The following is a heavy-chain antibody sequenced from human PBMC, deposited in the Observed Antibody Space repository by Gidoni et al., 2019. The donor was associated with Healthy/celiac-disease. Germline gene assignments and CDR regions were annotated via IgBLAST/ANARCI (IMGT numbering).Heavy chain of an antibody. CDR3: TSPRSGYRYYGMDV. Sequence: EVQLVESGGGLVKPGRSLRLSCTASGFTFGDYAMSWFRQAPGKGLEWVGFIRSKAYGGTTEYAASVKGRFTISRDDSKSIAYLQMNSLKTEDTAVYYCTSPRSGYRYYGMDVWGQGTTVTVSS. V-gene: IGHV3-49*05. D-gene: IGHD3-3*01. J-gene: IGHJ6*02. CDR2: IRSKAYGGTT. CDR1: GFTFGDYA.